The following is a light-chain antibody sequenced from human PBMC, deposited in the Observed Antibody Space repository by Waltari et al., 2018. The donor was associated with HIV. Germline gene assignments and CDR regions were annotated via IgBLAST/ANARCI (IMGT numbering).Light chain of an antibody. CDR1: SSNIGNNF. CDR2: TNN. CDR3: GTWDSSLSAGL. J-gene: IGLJ3*02. V-gene: IGLV1-51*01. Sequence: QSVLTQPPSVSAAPGQKVTISCSGSSSNIGNNFVSWYQQLPGTAPKLLIYTNNKRPSGIPVRFSGSKSGTSATLGITGLQTGDEADYYCGTWDSSLSAGLFGGGTKLTVL.